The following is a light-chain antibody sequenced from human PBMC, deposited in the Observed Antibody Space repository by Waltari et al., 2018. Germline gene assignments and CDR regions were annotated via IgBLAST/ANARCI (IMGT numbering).Light chain of an antibody. V-gene: IGKV3-20*01. Sequence: ELVLTQSPGSLSSSPGERVTLACRASQSVSRALSWYQQKPGQAPRLLIFCASNRATGIPDRFSGSGSETDFSLTISRLEPEDFAVYYCQHYVRLPATFGRGTKVEIK. J-gene: IGKJ1*01. CDR2: CAS. CDR3: QHYVRLPAT. CDR1: QSVSRAL.